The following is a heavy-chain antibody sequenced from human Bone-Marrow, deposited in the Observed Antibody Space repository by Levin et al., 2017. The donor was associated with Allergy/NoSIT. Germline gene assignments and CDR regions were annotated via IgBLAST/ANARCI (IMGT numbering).Heavy chain of an antibody. CDR1: GFTFSSYA. CDR2: ISGSGGST. Sequence: GGSLRLSCAASGFTFSSYAMIWVRQAPGKGLEWVSAISGSGGSTYYADSVKGRFTISRDNSKNTLYPQMNSLRAEDTAVYYCAKVYSRSGWLIDYWGQGTLVTVSS. J-gene: IGHJ4*02. D-gene: IGHD6-19*01. V-gene: IGHV3-23*01. CDR3: AKVYSRSGWLIDY.